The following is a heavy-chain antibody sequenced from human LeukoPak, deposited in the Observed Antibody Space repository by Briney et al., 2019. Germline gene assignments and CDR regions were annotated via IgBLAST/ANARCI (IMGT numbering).Heavy chain of an antibody. CDR3: ARLGAHDVVVPAAIPSDYYYGMDV. V-gene: IGHV5-51*01. CDR1: GYSFTSYW. J-gene: IGHJ6*02. Sequence: GESLKISCKGSGYSFTSYWIGWVRQMPGKGLEWMGIIYPGDSDTRYSPSFQGQVTISADKSISTAYLQWSSLKASDTAMYYCARLGAHDVVVPAAIPSDYYYGMDVWGQGTTVTVSS. CDR2: IYPGDSDT. D-gene: IGHD2-2*01.